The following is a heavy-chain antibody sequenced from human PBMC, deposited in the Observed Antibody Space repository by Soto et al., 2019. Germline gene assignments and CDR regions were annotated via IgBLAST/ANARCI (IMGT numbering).Heavy chain of an antibody. J-gene: IGHJ4*02. Sequence: PSETLSLTCTVSGGSISSSSYYWGWIRQPPGKGLEWIGSIYYSGSTYYNPSLKSRVTISVDTSKNQFSLKLSSVTAADTAVYYCARLEGALYYYDSSGYYFDYWGQGTLVTVSS. V-gene: IGHV4-39*01. CDR1: GGSISSSSYY. CDR2: IYYSGST. D-gene: IGHD3-22*01. CDR3: ARLEGALYYYDSSGYYFDY.